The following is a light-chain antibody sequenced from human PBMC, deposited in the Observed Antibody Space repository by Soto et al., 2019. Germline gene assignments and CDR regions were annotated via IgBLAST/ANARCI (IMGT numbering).Light chain of an antibody. CDR1: KAISSY. CDR2: GAS. V-gene: IGKV1-9*01. Sequence: DIQLTQSPSFLSASVGDRVTITCRASKAISSYLAWYQQKPGKPPKLLIYGASTLQSDVPSRFSGSGSGTEFTLTVSSLQAEDSATYYYQQFNDYPLTFGGGTNVDIK. J-gene: IGKJ4*01. CDR3: QQFNDYPLT.